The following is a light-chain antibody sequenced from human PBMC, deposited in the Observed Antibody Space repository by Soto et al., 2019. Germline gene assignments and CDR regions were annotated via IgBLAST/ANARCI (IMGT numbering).Light chain of an antibody. CDR1: QSISDW. J-gene: IGKJ1*01. CDR2: KAS. V-gene: IGKV1-5*03. CDR3: QQYHSYSGT. Sequence: DIQMTQSPSTLTASVGDRVTITCRASQSISDWLAWYQQKPGKPPNLLIYKASVLESGVPSRFSGSGSGTEFTPTINSLHPDDFATYYCQQYHSYSGTFGQGTKVEIK.